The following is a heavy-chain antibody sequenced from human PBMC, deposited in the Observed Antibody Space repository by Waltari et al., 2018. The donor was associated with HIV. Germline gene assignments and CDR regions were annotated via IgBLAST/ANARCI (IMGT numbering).Heavy chain of an antibody. CDR1: GFSFSGFA. J-gene: IGHJ4*02. D-gene: IGHD4-17*01. V-gene: IGHV3-21*06. Sequence: EVQLVESGGGLAKPGGSRSLSCAASGFSFSGFAMNWVRQAPGKGLEWIAYISRSSDYIYYADSIKGRFTISRDNAKNSVFLHMDNLRDVDTAVYYCTATVTTRGTFDYWGQGTAVPVS. CDR3: TATVTTRGTFDY. CDR2: ISRSSDYI.